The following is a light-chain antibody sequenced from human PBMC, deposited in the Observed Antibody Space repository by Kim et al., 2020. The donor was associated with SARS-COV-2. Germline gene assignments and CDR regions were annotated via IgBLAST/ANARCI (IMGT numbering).Light chain of an antibody. CDR2: GNS. J-gene: IGLJ3*02. V-gene: IGLV1-40*01. CDR3: QSYDSSLSGSEV. CDR1: SSNIGAGYD. Sequence: VTISCTWSSSNIGAGYDVHWYQQLPGTAPKLLIYGNSNRPSGVPDRFSGSKSGTSASLAITGLQAEDEADYYCQSYDSSLSGSEVFGGGTQLTVL.